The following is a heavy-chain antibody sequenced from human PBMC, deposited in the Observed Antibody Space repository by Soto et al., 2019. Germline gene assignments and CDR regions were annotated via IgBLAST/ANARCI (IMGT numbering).Heavy chain of an antibody. CDR1: GFTFSSYG. CDR2: ISYDGSNK. J-gene: IGHJ6*02. Sequence: QVQLVESGGGVVQPGRSLRLSCAASGFTFSSYGMHWVRQAPGKGLEWVAVISYDGSNKYYADSVKGRFTISRDNSKNTLYLQMNSLRAEDTAVYYCAKDRDGMDVWAKGPRSPSP. CDR3: AKDRDGMDV. V-gene: IGHV3-30*18.